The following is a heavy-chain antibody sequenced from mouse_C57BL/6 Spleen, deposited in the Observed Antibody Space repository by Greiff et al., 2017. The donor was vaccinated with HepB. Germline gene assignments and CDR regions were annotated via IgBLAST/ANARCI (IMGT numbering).Heavy chain of an antibody. Sequence: EVQRVESVAELVRPGASVKLSCTASGFNIKNTYMHWVKQRPEQGLEWIGRIDPANGNTKYAPKFQGKATITADTSSNTAYLQLSSLTSEDTAIYYCAWIYYDYDGGVDYWGQGTSVTVSS. CDR2: IDPANGNT. D-gene: IGHD2-4*01. J-gene: IGHJ4*01. CDR3: AWIYYDYDGGVDY. V-gene: IGHV14-3*01. CDR1: GFNIKNTY.